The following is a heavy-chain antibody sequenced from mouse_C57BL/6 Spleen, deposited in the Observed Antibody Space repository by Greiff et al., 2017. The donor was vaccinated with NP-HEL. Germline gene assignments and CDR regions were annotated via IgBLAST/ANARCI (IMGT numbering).Heavy chain of an antibody. CDR2: IDPSDSYT. CDR1: GYTFTSYW. D-gene: IGHD1-1*01. V-gene: IGHV1-50*01. CDR3: ARSGYYGSRSALFAY. J-gene: IGHJ3*01. Sequence: QVQLQQPGAELVKPGASVKLSCKASGYTFTSYWMQWVKQRPGQGLEWIGEIDPSDSYTNYNQKFKGKATLTVDTSSSTAYMQLSSLTSEDSAVYYCARSGYYGSRSALFAYWGQGTLVTVSA.